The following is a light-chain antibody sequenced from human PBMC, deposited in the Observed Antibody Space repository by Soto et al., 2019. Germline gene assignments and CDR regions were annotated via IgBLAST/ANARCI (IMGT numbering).Light chain of an antibody. J-gene: IGKJ1*01. CDR3: QQYNYYWT. Sequence: DIQMTQSPSTLSASVGDRVTITCLASHNIYSWLAWYQQKPGKAPSLLIHVASTLESGVPSRFSGRGSGTEFTLSISSLQPDDFATYYCQQYNYYWTFGQGTKVDIK. V-gene: IGKV1-5*01. CDR2: VAS. CDR1: HNIYSW.